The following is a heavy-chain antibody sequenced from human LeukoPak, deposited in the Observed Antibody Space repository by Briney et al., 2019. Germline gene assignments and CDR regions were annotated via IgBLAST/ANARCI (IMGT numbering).Heavy chain of an antibody. CDR1: GGTSSSYA. V-gene: IGHV1-69*13. J-gene: IGHJ6*03. CDR2: IIPIFGTA. CDR3: ASNDRLAVAGTTFHYYYYMDV. Sequence: SVKVSCKASGGTSSSYAISWVRQAPGQGLEWMGGIIPIFGTANYAQKFQGRVTITADESTSTAYMELSSLRSEDTAVYYCASNDRLAVAGTTFHYYYYMDVWGKGTTVTISS. D-gene: IGHD6-19*01.